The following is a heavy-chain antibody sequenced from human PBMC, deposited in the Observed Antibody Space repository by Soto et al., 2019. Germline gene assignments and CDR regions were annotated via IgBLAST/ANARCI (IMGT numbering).Heavy chain of an antibody. V-gene: IGHV4-59*08. J-gene: IGHJ4*02. CDR3: ARRIVATETFYY. D-gene: IGHD5-12*01. Sequence: SETLSLTCTVSGGSMICYYWSWIRQPPGRGLEWIGFIYYAGSTKYNPSLNSRVTISVDTSKNQFSLTVTSVTAADTAVYYCARRIVATETFYYWGQGTLVTVS. CDR1: GGSMICYY. CDR2: IYYAGST.